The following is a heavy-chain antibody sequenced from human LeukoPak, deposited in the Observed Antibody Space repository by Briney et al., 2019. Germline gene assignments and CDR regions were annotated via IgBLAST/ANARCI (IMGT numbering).Heavy chain of an antibody. CDR2: IYYTGKN. D-gene: IGHD5-18*01. CDR1: GGSINSHY. V-gene: IGHV4-59*08. Sequence: SETLSLTCAVSGGSINSHYWGWIRQPPGKGQQWIGDIYYTGKNKYNPSLKSRVTISLDTSKDHLSLNLTSVLAADTAIYFCVRRDTGWNYFDYWGQGILVTVSS. J-gene: IGHJ4*02. CDR3: VRRDTGWNYFDY.